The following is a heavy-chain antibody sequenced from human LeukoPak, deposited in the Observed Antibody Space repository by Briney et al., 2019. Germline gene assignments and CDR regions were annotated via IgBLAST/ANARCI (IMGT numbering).Heavy chain of an antibody. CDR3: VRDHYYDSSVAY. Sequence: PSETLSLTCTVSGVSITTSTYYWAWIRQPPGEGLEYIGGIFYSGITYYSPSLKSRVTISLDTSKNQFSLKMSSVTVADTAIYYCVRDHYYDSSVAYWGQGTLVTVSS. D-gene: IGHD3-22*01. J-gene: IGHJ4*02. CDR2: IFYSGIT. CDR1: GVSITTSTYY. V-gene: IGHV4-39*07.